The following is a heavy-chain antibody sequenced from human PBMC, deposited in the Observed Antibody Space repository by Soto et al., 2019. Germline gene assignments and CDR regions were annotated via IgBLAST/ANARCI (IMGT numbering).Heavy chain of an antibody. V-gene: IGHV1-69*02. CDR2: IIPILGIA. CDR3: PSAALRTHLLPPSY. D-gene: IGHD2-2*01. J-gene: IGHJ4*02. CDR1: GGTFSSYT. Sequence: QVQLVQSGAELKKPGSSVKGSCKASGGTFSSYTISWVRQAPGQGLEWMGRIIPILGIANYAQKFQGRVTITADKSTSTDYMELSSLRSADTAVYYCPSAALRTHLLPPSYCGQGTVVTVSS.